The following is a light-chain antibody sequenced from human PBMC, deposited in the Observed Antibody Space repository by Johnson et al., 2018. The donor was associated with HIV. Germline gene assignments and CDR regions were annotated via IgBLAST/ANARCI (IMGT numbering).Light chain of an antibody. CDR1: SSNIGNNY. V-gene: IGLV1-51*01. CDR3: GTWDSFGA. J-gene: IGLJ1*01. CDR2: DNN. Sequence: QSVLTQPPSVSAAPGQKVTISCSGSSSNIGNNYVSWYQQLPATAPKLLIYDNNKRPSGIPDRFSGSKSGTSATLGITGLQTGDEADYYCGTWDSFGAFGTGTKVPVL.